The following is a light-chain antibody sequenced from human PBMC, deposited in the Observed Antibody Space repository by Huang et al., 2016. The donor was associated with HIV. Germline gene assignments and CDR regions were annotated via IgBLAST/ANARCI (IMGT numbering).Light chain of an antibody. J-gene: IGKJ4*01. CDR3: QQSGDTPLT. CDR1: QSVGSS. Sequence: EIVLTQSPATLSLSPGERATLSCRASQSVGSSLAWYQQKPGQAPRLLIYGASNRAPGIPARFSAGGSGTDFTLTITSLEPEDFAVYCCQQSGDTPLTFGGGTKVEIK. V-gene: IGKV3-11*01. CDR2: GAS.